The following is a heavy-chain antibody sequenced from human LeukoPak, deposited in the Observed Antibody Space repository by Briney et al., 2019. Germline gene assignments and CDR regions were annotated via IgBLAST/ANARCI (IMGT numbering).Heavy chain of an antibody. CDR1: GYTFTSYY. Sequence: ASVKVSCEASGYTFTSYYMHWVRQAPGQGLEWMGIIDPSGGSTSYAQKFQGRVTMTRDTSTSTVYMEVSSLRSEDTAVYFCARDDYSYGLYYFDYWGQGTLVTVSS. D-gene: IGHD5-18*01. V-gene: IGHV1-46*01. J-gene: IGHJ4*02. CDR2: IDPSGGST. CDR3: ARDDYSYGLYYFDY.